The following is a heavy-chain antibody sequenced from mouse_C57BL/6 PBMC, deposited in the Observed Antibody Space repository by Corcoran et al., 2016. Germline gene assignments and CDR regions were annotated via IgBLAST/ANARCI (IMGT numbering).Heavy chain of an antibody. D-gene: IGHD2-14*01. CDR3: ARSRYGRLYYFDY. J-gene: IGHJ2*01. V-gene: IGHV1-22*01. Sequence: EVQLQQSGPELVKPGASVKMSCKASGYTFTDYNMHWVKQSHGKSLEWIGYINPNNGGTSYNQKFKGKATLTVNKSSSTAYMELRSLTSEDSAVYYCARSRYGRLYYFDYWGQGTTLTVSS. CDR2: INPNNGGT. CDR1: GYTFTDYN.